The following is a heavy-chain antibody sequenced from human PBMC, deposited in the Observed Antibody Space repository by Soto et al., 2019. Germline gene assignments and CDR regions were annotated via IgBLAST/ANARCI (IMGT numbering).Heavy chain of an antibody. CDR1: GFTFSSYA. V-gene: IGHV3-23*01. CDR2: ISGSGGSS. D-gene: IGHD6-13*01. Sequence: GGSLRLSCAASGFTFSSYAMSWVRQAPGKGLEWVSAISGSGGSSYYADSVKGRFTISRDNSKNTLYLQMNSLRAEDTAVYYCAKSRSSSWIHPIPDYWGQGTLVTVSS. CDR3: AKSRSSSWIHPIPDY. J-gene: IGHJ4*02.